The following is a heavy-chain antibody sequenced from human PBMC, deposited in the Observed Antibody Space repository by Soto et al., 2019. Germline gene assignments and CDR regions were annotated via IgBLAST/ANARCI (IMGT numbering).Heavy chain of an antibody. Sequence: GGSLRLSCAASGFTFSSYAMSWVRQAPGKGLEWVSAISGSGGSTYYADSVKGRFTISRDNSKNTLYLQMNSLRAEDTAVYYCAKDPPSANNRPYYFDYWGQGTLVTVSS. CDR2: ISGSGGST. CDR3: AKDPPSANNRPYYFDY. D-gene: IGHD6-6*01. V-gene: IGHV3-23*01. CDR1: GFTFSSYA. J-gene: IGHJ4*02.